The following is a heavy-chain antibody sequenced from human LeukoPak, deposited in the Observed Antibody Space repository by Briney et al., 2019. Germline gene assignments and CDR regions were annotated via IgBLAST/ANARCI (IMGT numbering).Heavy chain of an antibody. Sequence: GSSVQVSCTASGGTFSSYAISWVGQDPGQGLEWMGGIIPIFGTASYAEKFQGRVTITADESTSTAYMELSSLRSEDTAVYYCAREVVDGGYGMDVWGKGTTVTVSS. D-gene: IGHD2-21*01. CDR3: AREVVDGGYGMDV. J-gene: IGHJ6*04. CDR1: GGTFSSYA. V-gene: IGHV1-69*01. CDR2: IIPIFGTA.